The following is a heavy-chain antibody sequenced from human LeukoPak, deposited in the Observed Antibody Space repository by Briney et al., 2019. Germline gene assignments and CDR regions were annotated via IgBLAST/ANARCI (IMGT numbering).Heavy chain of an antibody. V-gene: IGHV4-61*02. Sequence: SETLSLTCTVSGGSISSGSYYWSWIRQPAGKGLEWIGRIYTSGSTNYNPSLKSRVTISVDTSKNQFSLKLSSVTAADTAVYYCARDTYDYVWGSSNFDYWGQGTLVTVSS. CDR2: IYTSGST. D-gene: IGHD3-16*01. CDR1: GGSISSGSYY. CDR3: ARDTYDYVWGSSNFDY. J-gene: IGHJ4*02.